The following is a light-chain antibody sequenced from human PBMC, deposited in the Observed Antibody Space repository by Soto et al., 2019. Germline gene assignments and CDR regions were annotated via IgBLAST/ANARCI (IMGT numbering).Light chain of an antibody. Sequence: DIQMTQSPSTLSASVGDRVTITCRASQSLSGWVAWYQQKQGKAPKLLIFAASALETGVPPRFSGGGSGTVFTLTIRSLQPDDFATDYCQQYDSDSFTFGQGTKLEIK. CDR2: AAS. CDR3: QQYDSDSFT. V-gene: IGKV1-5*03. CDR1: QSLSGW. J-gene: IGKJ2*01.